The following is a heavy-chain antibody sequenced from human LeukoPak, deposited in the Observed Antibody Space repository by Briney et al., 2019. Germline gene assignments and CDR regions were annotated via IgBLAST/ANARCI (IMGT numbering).Heavy chain of an antibody. V-gene: IGHV1-18*01. D-gene: IGHD5-12*01. Sequence: ASVKVSCKASGYTFTNYGISWVRQAPGQGLEWMGWISAYNGNTNYAQKVQGRVTMTTDTSTSTAYMELRSLRSDDSAVYYCSRGRDGYNPTADHWGQGTLVTVSS. J-gene: IGHJ4*02. CDR2: ISAYNGNT. CDR3: SRGRDGYNPTADH. CDR1: GYTFTNYG.